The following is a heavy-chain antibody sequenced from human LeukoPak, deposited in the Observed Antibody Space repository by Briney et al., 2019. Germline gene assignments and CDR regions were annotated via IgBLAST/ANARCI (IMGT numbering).Heavy chain of an antibody. J-gene: IGHJ3*02. CDR1: GFTFSSYS. CDR2: ISSSSSYI. D-gene: IGHD2-15*01. CDR3: ASAPTPNDAFDI. Sequence: GGSLRLSCAASGFTFSSYSMNWVRQAPGKGLEWVSSISSSSSYIYYADSVKGRFTISRDNAKNSLYLQMNSLRAEDTAVYYCASAPTPNDAFDIWGQGTMVTVSS. V-gene: IGHV3-21*01.